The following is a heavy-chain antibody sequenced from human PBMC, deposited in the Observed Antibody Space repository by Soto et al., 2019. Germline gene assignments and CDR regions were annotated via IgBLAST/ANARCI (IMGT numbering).Heavy chain of an antibody. J-gene: IGHJ4*02. CDR3: ARDRDDYGSGNYYNRIDF. Sequence: QVQLVQSGAEVKKPGSSVKVSCKASGGIFSTYAISWLRQAPGQGLEWMGGIIPIFGTPNYAQRFQGRVTTTAEDSTSTAYMELSRLRSEDPAVYDCARDRDDYGSGNYYNRIDFWGQGTLVTVSS. CDR1: GGIFSTYA. V-gene: IGHV1-69*01. D-gene: IGHD3-10*01. CDR2: IIPIFGTP.